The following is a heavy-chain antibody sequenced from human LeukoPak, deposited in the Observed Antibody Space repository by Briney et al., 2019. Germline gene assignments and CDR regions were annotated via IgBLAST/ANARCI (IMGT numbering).Heavy chain of an antibody. Sequence: GGSLRLSCAASGFTFSSYSMNWVRQAPGKGLEWVSSISSSSSYIYYADSVKGRFTIPRDNAKNSLYLQMNSLRAEDTAVYYCASDPRSWNPYDYVWGSYRNDYWGQGTLVTVSS. CDR2: ISSSSSYI. D-gene: IGHD3-16*02. CDR1: GFTFSSYS. CDR3: ASDPRSWNPYDYVWGSYRNDY. V-gene: IGHV3-21*01. J-gene: IGHJ4*02.